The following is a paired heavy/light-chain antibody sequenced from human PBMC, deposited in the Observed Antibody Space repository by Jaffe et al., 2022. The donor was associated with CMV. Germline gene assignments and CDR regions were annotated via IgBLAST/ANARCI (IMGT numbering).Heavy chain of an antibody. CDR3: AHRDVNSATYYGGGYFFDF. CDR2: IYWDDDK. D-gene: IGHD1-26*01. Sequence: QITLKESGPTLVKPTQTLTLTCTVSGLSVSTSGVGVGWIRQPPRKALEWLALIYWDDDKRYSPSLKSRLTITKDTSKNQVVLTMTNMDPVDTATYYCAHRDVNSATYYGGGYFFDFWGQGTLVTVSS. V-gene: IGHV2-5*02. J-gene: IGHJ4*02. CDR1: GLSVSTSGVG.
Light chain of an antibody. CDR2: GAY. CDR3: QQYGSSPT. Sequence: EIVLTQSPGTLSLSQGERATLSCRASQSVSNNYVAWYQHKPGQAPRLLIYGAYSRATGILDRFSGSGSGTDFTLTISRLEPEDSAVYYCQQYGSSPTFGPGTKVDIK. CDR1: QSVSNNY. V-gene: IGKV3-20*01. J-gene: IGKJ3*01.